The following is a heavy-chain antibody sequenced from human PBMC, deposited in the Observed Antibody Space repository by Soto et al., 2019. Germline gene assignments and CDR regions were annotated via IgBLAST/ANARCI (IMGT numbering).Heavy chain of an antibody. V-gene: IGHV3-30*18. CDR1: GFTFSSYG. J-gene: IGHJ3*02. Sequence: GGALRLACGGAGFTFSSYGRHWVRQAPGRGLEGVAVISYDGTNKYYADYVKGRSTIYRDNSKNTLYLQVNSLRGEDTAVYYCAKDRRDDYNPEAFDIWGQGTMVTVSS. CDR3: AKDRRDDYNPEAFDI. CDR2: ISYDGTNK. D-gene: IGHD4-4*01.